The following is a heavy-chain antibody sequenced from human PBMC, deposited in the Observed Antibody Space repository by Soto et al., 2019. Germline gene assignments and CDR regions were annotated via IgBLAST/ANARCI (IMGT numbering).Heavy chain of an antibody. V-gene: IGHV3-53*02. CDR2: IYNGGGT. Sequence: EVQLVETGGGLIQPGGSLRLSCAASGFTVSGNYMSWVRQAPGKGLEWVSVIYNGGGTYYADSVKGRFTISRDNSKNTLSLQMNSVRAEDTAVYYCASTRGSSYDYWGQGTLVTVSS. D-gene: IGHD6-6*01. CDR1: GFTVSGNY. J-gene: IGHJ4*02. CDR3: ASTRGSSYDY.